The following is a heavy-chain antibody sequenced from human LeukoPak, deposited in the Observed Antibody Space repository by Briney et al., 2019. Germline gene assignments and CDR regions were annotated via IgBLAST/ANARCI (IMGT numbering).Heavy chain of an antibody. Sequence: SGTLSLTCAVSGGSISSSNWWSWVRQPPGKGLEWIGEIYHSGSTNYNPSLKSRVTISVDKSKNQFSLELSSVTAADTAVYYCARDYGALDCGGDCYFHDAFDIWGQGTMVTVSS. V-gene: IGHV4-4*02. CDR3: ARDYGALDCGGDCYFHDAFDI. D-gene: IGHD2-21*02. CDR2: IYHSGST. CDR1: GGSISSSNW. J-gene: IGHJ3*02.